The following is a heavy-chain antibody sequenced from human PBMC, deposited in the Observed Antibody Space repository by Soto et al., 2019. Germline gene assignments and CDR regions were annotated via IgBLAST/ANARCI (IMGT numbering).Heavy chain of an antibody. D-gene: IGHD2-2*01. Sequence: VESLKTSCTGVGYSFTRYWIGWVREMPWKGLEWMGVIYPGDSDTRYGPSFQGQVTISADKSITTADLQWSSLKASDTAMYYCARGYCTTTICDPWFDPWGQGILVTVYS. CDR1: GYSFTRYW. J-gene: IGHJ5*02. CDR3: ARGYCTTTICDPWFDP. CDR2: IYPGDSDT. V-gene: IGHV5-51*01.